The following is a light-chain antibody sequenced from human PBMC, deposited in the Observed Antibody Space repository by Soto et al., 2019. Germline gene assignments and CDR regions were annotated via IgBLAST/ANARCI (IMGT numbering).Light chain of an antibody. V-gene: IGKV3-11*01. CDR2: DVS. J-gene: IGKJ4*01. CDR1: RSLSSY. Sequence: IVLTQSPATLSLSPGERATLSCRASRSLSSYLAWYQQRPGQAPRLLIYDVSKRATDIPARFSGSGSGTDFTLTLTSLEPEDFAVYSCQQQTHWPLTFGGGTKVEVK. CDR3: QQQTHWPLT.